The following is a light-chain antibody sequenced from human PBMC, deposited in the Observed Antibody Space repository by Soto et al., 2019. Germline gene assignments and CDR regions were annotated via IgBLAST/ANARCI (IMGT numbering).Light chain of an antibody. CDR1: SSDIGAYNS. CDR2: EVS. Sequence: QSVLTQPASVSGSPGQSITISCTGTSSDIGAYNSVSWYQQHPDKAPKLIIYEVSYRPSGVSDRFSGSKSDNTASLTISGLHTEDEADYYCSSCTTIYTYLFGTGTKVTVL. V-gene: IGLV2-14*03. J-gene: IGLJ1*01. CDR3: SSCTTIYTYL.